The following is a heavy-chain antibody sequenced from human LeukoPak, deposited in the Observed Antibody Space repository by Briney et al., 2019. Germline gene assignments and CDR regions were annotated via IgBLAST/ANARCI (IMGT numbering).Heavy chain of an antibody. J-gene: IGHJ4*02. V-gene: IGHV4-38-2*01. CDR3: ARGITIFGVATIYYFDY. CDR2: IYHSGIT. CDR1: GYSISRGYY. Sequence: SETLSLTCAVSGYSISRGYYWGWIQQPPGKGLEWIGNIYHSGITSYNPSLKSRVTISVDTSKNQLSLKLTSVTAADTAVYYCARGITIFGVATIYYFDYWGQGSLVTVSS. D-gene: IGHD3-3*01.